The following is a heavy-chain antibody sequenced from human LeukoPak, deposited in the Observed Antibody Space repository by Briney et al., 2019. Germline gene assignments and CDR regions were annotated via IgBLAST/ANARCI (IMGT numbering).Heavy chain of an antibody. J-gene: IGHJ6*02. CDR3: ARDQFPRYCSGGSCYAAGMDV. CDR2: ISSNGGST. V-gene: IGHV3-64*01. Sequence: GGSLRLSCAASGFTFSSYAMHWVRQAPGKGLEHVSAISSNGGSTYYANSVKGRFTISRDNSKNTLYLQMGSLRAEDMAVYYCARDQFPRYCSGGSCYAAGMDVWGQGTTVTVSS. D-gene: IGHD2-15*01. CDR1: GFTFSSYA.